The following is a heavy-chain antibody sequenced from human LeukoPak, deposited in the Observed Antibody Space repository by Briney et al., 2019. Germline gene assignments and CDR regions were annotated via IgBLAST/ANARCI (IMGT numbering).Heavy chain of an antibody. V-gene: IGHV3-23*01. Sequence: GGSLRLSCAASGFTFSSYAMSWVRQAPGKGLEWVSAMSGSGGSTYYADSVKGRFTISRDNSKNTLYLQMNSLRAEDTAVYYCAKARGYYYDSSGYYSPLGYWGQGTLVTVSS. CDR3: AKARGYYYDSSGYYSPLGY. D-gene: IGHD3-22*01. CDR2: MSGSGGST. CDR1: GFTFSSYA. J-gene: IGHJ4*02.